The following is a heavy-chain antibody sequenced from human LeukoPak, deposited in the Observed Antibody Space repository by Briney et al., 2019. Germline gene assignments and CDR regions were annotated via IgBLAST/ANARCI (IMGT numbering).Heavy chain of an antibody. CDR1: GFSFSSYA. CDR3: ARYPGIAAAGTSYYFDY. J-gene: IGHJ4*02. V-gene: IGHV3-23*01. Sequence: GGSLRLSCAASGFSFSSYAMSWVRQAPGKGLEWVSAISGSGGSTYYADSVKGRFTISRDNSKNTLYLQMNSLRAEDTAVYYCARYPGIAAAGTSYYFDYWGQGTLVTVSS. CDR2: ISGSGGST. D-gene: IGHD6-13*01.